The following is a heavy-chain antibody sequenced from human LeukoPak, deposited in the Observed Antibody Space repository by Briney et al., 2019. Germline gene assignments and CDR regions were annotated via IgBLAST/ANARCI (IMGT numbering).Heavy chain of an antibody. CDR1: GYTFTSYG. V-gene: IGHV1-18*01. Sequence: ASVTVSFKASGYTFTSYGISWVRQAPGQGLEWMGWISAYNGNTNYAQKLQGRVTMTTDTSTSTAYMELRSLRSDDTAVYYCARDCSSGSSTSCLYLWGKGTTVTVSS. D-gene: IGHD2-2*01. CDR3: ARDCSSGSSTSCLYL. J-gene: IGHJ6*04. CDR2: ISAYNGNT.